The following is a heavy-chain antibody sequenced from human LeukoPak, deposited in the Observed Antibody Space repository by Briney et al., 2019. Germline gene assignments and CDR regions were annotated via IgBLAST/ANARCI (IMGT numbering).Heavy chain of an antibody. V-gene: IGHV4-39*07. CDR1: GGSFSSYY. CDR2: IYYSGST. Sequence: SETLSLTCAVYGGSFSSYYWGWIRQPPGKGLEWSGSIYYSGSTYYNPSLKSRVTISVDTSKNQFSLKLSSVTAADTAVYYCARDTAMVSGGFDYWGQGTLVTVSS. CDR3: ARDTAMVSGGFDY. J-gene: IGHJ4*02. D-gene: IGHD5-18*01.